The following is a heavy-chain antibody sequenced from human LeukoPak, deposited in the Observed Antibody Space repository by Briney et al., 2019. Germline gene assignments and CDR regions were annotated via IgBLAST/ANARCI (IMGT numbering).Heavy chain of an antibody. J-gene: IGHJ4*02. CDR2: ISDSSRKI. D-gene: IGHD4-17*01. CDR3: ARGPYGDYIDAFDY. Sequence: PGGSLRLSCEGSAFIFSGHWMNWVRQAPGKGLEWVSYISDSSRKIYYADSVKGRFTISRDNAKNSLYLQMNSLRAEDTAVYYCARGPYGDYIDAFDYWGQGTLVTVSS. CDR1: AFIFSGHW. V-gene: IGHV3-48*01.